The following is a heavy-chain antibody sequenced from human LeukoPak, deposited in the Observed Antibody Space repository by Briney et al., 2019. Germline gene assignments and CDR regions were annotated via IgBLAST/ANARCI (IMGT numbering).Heavy chain of an antibody. J-gene: IGHJ4*02. D-gene: IGHD2-15*01. CDR3: ARLGYCSDNSCYGFDY. CDR1: GFMFSGSA. Sequence: GSLRLSCAASGFMFSGSAMQWVRQGSGKGLEWVGRVSTKTNNYATTYSASVKGRFTISRDDSKNTTYLQMNSLKTEDTAVYYCARLGYCSDNSCYGFDYWGQGTLVTVSS. CDR2: VSTKTNNYAT. V-gene: IGHV3-73*01.